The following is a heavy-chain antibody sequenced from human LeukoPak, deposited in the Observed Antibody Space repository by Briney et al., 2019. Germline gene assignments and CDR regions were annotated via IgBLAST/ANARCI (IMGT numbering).Heavy chain of an antibody. J-gene: IGHJ5*02. CDR2: IYHSGST. V-gene: IGHV4-38-2*01. CDR3: ARGNGYTTPWFDP. Sequence: PSETLSLTCAVSGYSISNDYYWGWVRQPPGKGLEWIGNIYHSGSTYKNPSLKSRLTMSLDTSKNQFSLKLISVTAADTAVYYCARGNGYTTPWFDPWGQGTLVTVSS. CDR1: GYSISNDYY. D-gene: IGHD5-24*01.